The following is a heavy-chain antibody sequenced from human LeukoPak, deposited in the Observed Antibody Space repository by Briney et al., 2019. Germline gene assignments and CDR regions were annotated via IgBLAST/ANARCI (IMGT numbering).Heavy chain of an antibody. Sequence: GGSLRLSCAASGFTFSSYAMSWVRQAPGGGLEWVSAIIGSGDTPYYADSVKGRCTITSNNYKNTPYLQMNSMRTEDTTVYYCAKVMGKEYSSGWYMRYYFDYWGQGTLVTVSS. D-gene: IGHD6-19*01. CDR1: GFTFSSYA. V-gene: IGHV3-23*01. CDR2: IIGSGDTP. J-gene: IGHJ4*02. CDR3: AKVMGKEYSSGWYMRYYFDY.